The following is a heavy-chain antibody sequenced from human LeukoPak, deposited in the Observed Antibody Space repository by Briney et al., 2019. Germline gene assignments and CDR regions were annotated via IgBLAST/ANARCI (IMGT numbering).Heavy chain of an antibody. CDR3: AKSLYYYDSSGSLYYFDY. CDR1: GFTFSSYA. CDR2: ISGSGGST. V-gene: IGHV3-23*01. Sequence: AGGSLRLSCAASGFTFSSYAMHWVRQAPGKGLEWVSAISGSGGSTYYADSVKGRFTISRDNSKNTLYLQMNSLRAEDTAVYYCAKSLYYYDSSGSLYYFDYWGQGTLVTVSS. J-gene: IGHJ4*02. D-gene: IGHD3-22*01.